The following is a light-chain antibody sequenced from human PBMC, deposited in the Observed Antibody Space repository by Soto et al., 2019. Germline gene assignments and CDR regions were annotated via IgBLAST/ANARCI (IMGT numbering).Light chain of an antibody. V-gene: IGLV2-23*02. CDR2: EVF. Sequence: QSALTQPASVSGSPGQSITISCTGTGSDVGGYSLVSWYQQHSDKAPKLIIYEVFKRPSGVSNRFSGSKSGNTASLTISGLQAEDEADYYCCSFAGNTNSVFGGGTKLTVL. CDR1: GSDVGGYSL. CDR3: CSFAGNTNSV. J-gene: IGLJ3*02.